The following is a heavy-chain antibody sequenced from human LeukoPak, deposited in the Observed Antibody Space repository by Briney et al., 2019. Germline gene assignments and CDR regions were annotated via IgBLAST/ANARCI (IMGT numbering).Heavy chain of an antibody. J-gene: IGHJ3*02. CDR3: AKLMEDYYDSSGYYYGAAGAFDI. Sequence: GGSLRLSCAPSGFTFSSYAMSWVRQAPGKGLEWVSAISGSGGSTYYADSVKGRFTISRDNSKNTLYLQMNSLRAEDTAVYYCAKLMEDYYDSSGYYYGAAGAFDIWGQGTMVTVSS. V-gene: IGHV3-23*01. CDR2: ISGSGGST. D-gene: IGHD3-22*01. CDR1: GFTFSSYA.